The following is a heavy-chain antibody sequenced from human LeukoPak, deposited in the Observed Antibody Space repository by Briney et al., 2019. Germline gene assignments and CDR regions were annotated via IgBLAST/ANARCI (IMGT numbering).Heavy chain of an antibody. CDR1: NASVTSHH. J-gene: IGHJ4*02. Sequence: SETLSLTCAVFNASVTSHHWAWIRQPAGKGLEWVGRVHFSGSTNYNPFLRSRLALYLDKTKNELSLTMESGAAADTAVYYCAKDDSSRDDSGGYHYWGRGVLVTVSS. D-gene: IGHD3-22*01. CDR3: AKDDSSRDDSGGYHY. V-gene: IGHV4-4*07. CDR2: VHFSGST.